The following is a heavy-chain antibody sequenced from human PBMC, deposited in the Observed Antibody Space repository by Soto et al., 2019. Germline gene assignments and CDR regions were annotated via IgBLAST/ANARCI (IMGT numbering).Heavy chain of an antibody. Sequence: QVQLQESGPGLVKPSQTLSLTCTVSGGSISSGGYYWSWIRQHPGKGLEWIGYIYYSGSTYYNPSFKSRVTISVDTSKNQCSLKLSSVTAADTAVYYCAGTGTDGDYHNWFDPWGQGTLVTDSS. J-gene: IGHJ5*02. CDR2: IYYSGST. D-gene: IGHD4-17*01. CDR3: AGTGTDGDYHNWFDP. CDR1: GGSISSGGYY. V-gene: IGHV4-31*03.